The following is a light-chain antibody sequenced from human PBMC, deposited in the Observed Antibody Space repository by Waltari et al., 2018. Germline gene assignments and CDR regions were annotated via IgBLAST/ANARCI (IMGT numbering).Light chain of an antibody. CDR1: GSTLGNNY. J-gene: IGLJ3*02. CDR2: ENN. CDR3: ATWDSSLSGV. Sequence: QSVLTPPPSVSAAPGQTLTISCSGTGSTLGNNYLSWYQQLPGTAPKLLIYENNKRPSGIPDRFSASKSGTSATLGITGLQTGDEADYYCATWDSSLSGVFGGGTKLTVL. V-gene: IGLV1-51*02.